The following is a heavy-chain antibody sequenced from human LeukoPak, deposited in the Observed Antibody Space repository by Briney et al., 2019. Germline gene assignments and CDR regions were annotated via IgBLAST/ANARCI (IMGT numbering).Heavy chain of an antibody. CDR2: ITYDGSNK. Sequence: GGSLRLSCAASGFTVSSNYMSWVRQAPGKGLEWVAVITYDGSNKNYADSVKGRFTISRDNSKNTLYVQMNSLRGEDTAVYYCAKDSTAMGLTTDFDYWGQGTLVTVSS. J-gene: IGHJ4*02. D-gene: IGHD1-14*01. CDR3: AKDSTAMGLTTDFDY. V-gene: IGHV3-30*18. CDR1: GFTVSSNY.